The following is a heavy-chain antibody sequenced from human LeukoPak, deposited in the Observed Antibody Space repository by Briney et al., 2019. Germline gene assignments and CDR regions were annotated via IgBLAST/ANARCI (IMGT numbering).Heavy chain of an antibody. CDR1: GYTFTSYG. Sequence: ASVKVSCKASGYTFTSYGISWVRQAPGRGLEWMGWISSYNGNTNYAQKLQGRVTMSTDTSTGTAYMERRSLRSDDTAVYYCARRVAVARRDAFDIWGQGTMVTVSS. CDR2: ISSYNGNT. CDR3: ARRVAVARRDAFDI. J-gene: IGHJ3*02. D-gene: IGHD6-19*01. V-gene: IGHV1-18*01.